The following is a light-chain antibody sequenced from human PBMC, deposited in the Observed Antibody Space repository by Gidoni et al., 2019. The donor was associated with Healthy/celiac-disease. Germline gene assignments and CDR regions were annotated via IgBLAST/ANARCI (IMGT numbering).Light chain of an antibody. CDR1: QSVSSSY. V-gene: IGKV3-20*01. J-gene: IGKJ5*01. CDR3: QQYGSSPVT. CDR2: GAS. Sequence: EIVLTQSPGTLSLSPGERATLSCRASQSVSSSYLAWYQQKPGQAPRLLIYGASSRATGIPDRFSGSGSGTDFTLTISRLEPEDFEVYYCQQYGSSPVTFXQXTRLEIK.